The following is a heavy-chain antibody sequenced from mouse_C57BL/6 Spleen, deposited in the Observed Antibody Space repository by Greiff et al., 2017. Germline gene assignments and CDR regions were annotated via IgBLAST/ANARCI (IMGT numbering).Heavy chain of an antibody. D-gene: IGHD3-2*02. Sequence: QVQLQQSGAELVMPGASVKLSCKASGYTFTSYWMHWVKQRPGQGLEWIGWIYPRDGSTKYNEKFKGKATLTVDTSSSTAYMELHSLTSEDSAVYVCERDEIGGSSGYSFAYWGQGTLVTVSA. CDR3: ERDEIGGSSGYSFAY. CDR2: IYPRDGST. CDR1: GYTFTSYW. J-gene: IGHJ3*01. V-gene: IGHV1-85*01.